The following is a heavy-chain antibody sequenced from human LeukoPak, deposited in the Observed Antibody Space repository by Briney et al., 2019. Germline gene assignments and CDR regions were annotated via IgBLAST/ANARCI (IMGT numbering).Heavy chain of an antibody. V-gene: IGHV1-8*03. J-gene: IGHJ6*03. CDR1: GYTFTSYD. CDR3: ARTRRPYCSGGSCYNQIYHYYYMDV. D-gene: IGHD2-15*01. Sequence: ASVKVSCKASGYTFTSYDINWVRQATGQGLEWMGWMNPNSGNTGYAQKFQGRVTITRNTSISTAYMELSSLRSEDTAVYYCARTRRPYCSGGSCYNQIYHYYYMDVWGKGTTVTVSS. CDR2: MNPNSGNT.